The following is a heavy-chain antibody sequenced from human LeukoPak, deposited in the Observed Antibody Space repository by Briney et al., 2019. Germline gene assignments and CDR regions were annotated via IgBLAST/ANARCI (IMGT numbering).Heavy chain of an antibody. CDR2: IIPILGIA. CDR3: ASRTMEDGVWFDP. D-gene: IGHD4/OR15-4a*01. Sequence: ASVKVSCKASGGTFSSYAISWVRQAPGQGLEWMGRIIPILGIANYAQKFQGRVTITADKSTSTAYMELSSLRSEDTAVYYCASRTMEDGVWFDPWGQGTLVTVSS. V-gene: IGHV1-69*04. CDR1: GGTFSSYA. J-gene: IGHJ5*02.